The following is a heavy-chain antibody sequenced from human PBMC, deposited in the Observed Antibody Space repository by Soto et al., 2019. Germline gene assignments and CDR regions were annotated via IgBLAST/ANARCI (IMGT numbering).Heavy chain of an antibody. Sequence: GASVKVSCKASGGTFSTHAIIWVRQAPGHGLEWMGGIIPISGTTYYTQKFQGRVTITADEPTSTAFMELSSLKSDDTAVFYCARGYCSGGNCYSGMDVCGQRTMVTVSS. V-gene: IGHV1-69*13. D-gene: IGHD2-15*01. CDR3: ARGYCSGGNCYSGMDV. CDR1: GGTFSTHA. J-gene: IGHJ6*02. CDR2: IIPISGTT.